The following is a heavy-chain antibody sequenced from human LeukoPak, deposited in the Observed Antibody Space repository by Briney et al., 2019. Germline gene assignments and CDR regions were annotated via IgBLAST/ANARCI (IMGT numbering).Heavy chain of an antibody. CDR1: VGTFSGHY. J-gene: IGHJ3*02. CDR3: ARASQRETYFNAFDI. CDR2: IDHTGNS. Sequence: SETLSLTCAVYVGTFSGHYWSWIRQPPGKGLEWIGEIDHTGNSNYKSALKSRVTISVDTSKNQFSLKLNSVTAADTAVHYCARASQRETYFNAFDIWGQGTMVTVSS. D-gene: IGHD1-26*01. V-gene: IGHV4-34*01.